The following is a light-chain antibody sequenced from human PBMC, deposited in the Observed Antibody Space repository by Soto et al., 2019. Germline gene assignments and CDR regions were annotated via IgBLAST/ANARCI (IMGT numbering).Light chain of an antibody. CDR2: GNS. J-gene: IGLJ2*01. Sequence: QSVLTQPPSVSGAPGQRVTISCTGSSSNIGAGYDVHWYQQLPGTAPKLLIYGNSNRPSGVPDRFSGSKSGTSASLAFTGLQAEDEADYYCQSYDSSLSPVVFGGGTKLTVL. V-gene: IGLV1-40*01. CDR3: QSYDSSLSPVV. CDR1: SSNIGAGYD.